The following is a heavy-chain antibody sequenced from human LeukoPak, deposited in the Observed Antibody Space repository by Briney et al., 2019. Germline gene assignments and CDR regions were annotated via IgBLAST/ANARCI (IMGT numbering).Heavy chain of an antibody. V-gene: IGHV3-7*03. CDR2: IKQDGSEK. Sequence: PGGSLRLSCAASGFTFSSYAMSWVRQAPGKGLEWVANIKQDGSEKYYVDSVKGRFTISRDNAKNSLYLQMNSLRAEDTAVYYCAREHDILTGYSGGYYYYYGMDVWGKGTTVTVSS. CDR3: AREHDILTGYSGGYYYYYGMDV. J-gene: IGHJ6*04. D-gene: IGHD3-9*01. CDR1: GFTFSSYA.